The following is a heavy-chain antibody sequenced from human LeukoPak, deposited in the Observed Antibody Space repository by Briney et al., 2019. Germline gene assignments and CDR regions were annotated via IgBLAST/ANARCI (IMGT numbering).Heavy chain of an antibody. Sequence: SKTLSLTCGVYGGSFSGYYWSWIRQPPGKGLEWIGEINHSGSTKYNPSLKSRVTISVDTSKNQLSLKLSSVTAADTAVYYCAREPYNSGWYAGYFQHWGQGTLVTVSS. J-gene: IGHJ1*01. V-gene: IGHV4-34*01. CDR2: INHSGST. CDR3: AREPYNSGWYAGYFQH. CDR1: GGSFSGYY. D-gene: IGHD6-19*01.